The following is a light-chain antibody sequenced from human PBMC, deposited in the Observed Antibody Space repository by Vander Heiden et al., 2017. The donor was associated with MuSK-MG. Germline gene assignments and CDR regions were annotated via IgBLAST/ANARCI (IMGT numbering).Light chain of an antibody. CDR1: QSVSSN. V-gene: IGKV3-15*01. CDR2: DAS. Sequence: VMTQSPATLSVSPGASATLSCRASQSVSSNLAWYQQKPGQAPRLLIYDASTRATGVPARFSGSGCGTEFTLTINSCQSEDFAVYYCQQYDYWPPWSFGQGTTVEFK. CDR3: QQYDYWPPWS. J-gene: IGKJ1*01.